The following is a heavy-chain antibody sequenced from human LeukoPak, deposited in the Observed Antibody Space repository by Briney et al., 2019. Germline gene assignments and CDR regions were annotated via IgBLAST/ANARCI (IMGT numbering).Heavy chain of an antibody. Sequence: ASVKVSCKVSGYTITELSMHWVRQAPGKGLEWMGGFDPEDGETIYAQKFQGRVTMTEDTSTDTAYMELSSLRSEDTAVYYCATCRDLRWCDAFDIWGQGTMVTVSS. J-gene: IGHJ3*02. CDR1: GYTITELS. V-gene: IGHV1-24*01. D-gene: IGHD4-23*01. CDR3: ATCRDLRWCDAFDI. CDR2: FDPEDGET.